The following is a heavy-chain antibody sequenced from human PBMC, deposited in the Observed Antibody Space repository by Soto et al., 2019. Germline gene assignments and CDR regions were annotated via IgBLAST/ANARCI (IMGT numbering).Heavy chain of an antibody. Sequence: GCLVLACAASGFTFSSYAMHGVRQAPGKGLEWVAVISYDGSNKYYADSVKGRFTISRDNSKNTLYLQMNSLRAEDTAVYYCASEIGYCSSTSCPTSGAFDIWGQGTMVTV. D-gene: IGHD2-2*03. J-gene: IGHJ3*02. CDR2: ISYDGSNK. V-gene: IGHV3-30-3*01. CDR3: ASEIGYCSSTSCPTSGAFDI. CDR1: GFTFSSYA.